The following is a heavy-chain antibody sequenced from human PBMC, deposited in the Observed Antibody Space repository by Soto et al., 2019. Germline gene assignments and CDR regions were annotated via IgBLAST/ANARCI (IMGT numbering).Heavy chain of an antibody. CDR3: AREASVLIPAAQPSSFDS. CDR1: GYSFMKYG. V-gene: IGHV1-18*01. D-gene: IGHD2-2*01. CDR2: ISPYSGYT. J-gene: IGHJ4*02. Sequence: EASVKVSCKGFGYSFMKYGINWVRQAPGQGXEWVGWISPYSGYTHSAQKFHGRLTLTTDTAASTAYMELRILRSADTALYYCAREASVLIPAAQPSSFDSWGQGTLVTVSS.